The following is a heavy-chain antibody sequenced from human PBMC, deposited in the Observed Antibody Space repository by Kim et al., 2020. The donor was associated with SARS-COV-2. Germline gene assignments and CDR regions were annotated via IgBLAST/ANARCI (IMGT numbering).Heavy chain of an antibody. Sequence: SETLSLTCTVSGGSISSYYWSWIRQPPGKGLEWIGYIYYSGSTNYNPSLKSRVTISVDTSKNQFSLKLSSVTAADTAVYYCARVSRLIVAEDGWFDPWGQGTLVTVSS. CDR1: GGSISSYY. D-gene: IGHD3-22*01. J-gene: IGHJ5*02. CDR2: IYYSGST. CDR3: ARVSRLIVAEDGWFDP. V-gene: IGHV4-59*01.